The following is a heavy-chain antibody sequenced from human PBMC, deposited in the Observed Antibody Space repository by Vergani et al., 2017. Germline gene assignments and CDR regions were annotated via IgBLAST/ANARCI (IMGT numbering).Heavy chain of an antibody. Sequence: EVQLLESGGGSAQPGESLRLSCVASGFTFTAHGLNWVRQAPGKGLEWVSTLSASDRRTHYADSVKGRFTISRDISKNTLFLHMNSLRAEDTAVYYCARDRFWGCSSTSCPNWFDPWGQGTLVTVSS. J-gene: IGHJ5*02. D-gene: IGHD2-2*01. CDR2: LSASDRRT. CDR1: GFTFTAHG. CDR3: ARDRFWGCSSTSCPNWFDP. V-gene: IGHV3-23*01.